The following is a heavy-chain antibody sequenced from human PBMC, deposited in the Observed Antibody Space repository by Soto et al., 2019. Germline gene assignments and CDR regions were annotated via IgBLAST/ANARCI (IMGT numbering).Heavy chain of an antibody. CDR3: AKGGGGHSYGYLDY. J-gene: IGHJ4*02. CDR2: LSGSGGST. D-gene: IGHD5-18*01. V-gene: IGHV3-23*01. Sequence: GGSLRLSCAASGFTYSSYAMSGVRKAPGKGLEWVSALSGSGGSTYYADSVKGRFTISRDNAKHTLYLQTNSLRAEDTAVYYCAKGGGGHSYGYLDYWGQGTLVTVSS. CDR1: GFTYSSYA.